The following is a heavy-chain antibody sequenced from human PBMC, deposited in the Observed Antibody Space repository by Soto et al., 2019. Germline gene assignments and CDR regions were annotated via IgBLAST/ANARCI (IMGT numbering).Heavy chain of an antibody. CDR3: ARDSKGCSGGRCYSFDY. CDR1: GGSISSGGYS. Sequence: SETLSLTCADSGGSISSGGYSWSWIRQPPGEALEWIGYIYHSGSTYYNPSPKSRATISVDRSKNQFSLKLSSVTAADTDVYYCARDSKGCSGGRCYSFDYWGQGTLVTVSS. V-gene: IGHV4-30-2*01. J-gene: IGHJ4*02. D-gene: IGHD2-15*01. CDR2: IYHSGST.